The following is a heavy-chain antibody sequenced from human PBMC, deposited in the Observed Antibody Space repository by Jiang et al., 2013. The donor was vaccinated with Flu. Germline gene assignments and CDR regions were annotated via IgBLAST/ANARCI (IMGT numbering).Heavy chain of an antibody. J-gene: IGHJ4*02. CDR2: INADNGNT. Sequence: GAEVKKPGASVKVSCKTSGFTFGMYAMHWVRQAPGQRLEWMGWINADNGNTRYSQKFQGRVTISRDTSATTVYMELRSLRSEDTALYYCARGLGATRGLDYWGQGALVSVSS. V-gene: IGHV1-3*01. D-gene: IGHD1-26*01. CDR1: GFTFGMYA. CDR3: ARGLGATRGLDY.